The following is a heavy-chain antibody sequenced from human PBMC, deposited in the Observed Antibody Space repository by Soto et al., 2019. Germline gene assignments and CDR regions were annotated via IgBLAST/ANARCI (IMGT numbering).Heavy chain of an antibody. J-gene: IGHJ6*02. Sequence: SETLSLTCTVSGGSISSGDYYWSWIRQPPGKGLEWIGYIYYSGSTYYNPSLKSRVTISVDTSKNQFSLKLSSVTAADTAVYYCARGLPFRNYYYYGMDVWGQGTTVTVSS. CDR3: ARGLPFRNYYYYGMDV. CDR1: GGSISSGDYY. V-gene: IGHV4-30-4*01. CDR2: IYYSGST.